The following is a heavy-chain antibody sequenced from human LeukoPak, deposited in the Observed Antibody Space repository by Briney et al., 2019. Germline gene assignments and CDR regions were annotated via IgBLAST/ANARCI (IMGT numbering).Heavy chain of an antibody. D-gene: IGHD4-17*01. V-gene: IGHV4-30-2*01. Sequence: SQTLSLTCAVSGGSISSGGYSWSWIRQPPGKGLEWIGYIYHSGSTYYNPSLKSRVTISVDRSKNQFSLKLSSVTAADTAVYYCARVGYGDYVADYWGQGTLVTVSS. CDR1: GGSISSGGYS. CDR3: ARVGYGDYVADY. CDR2: IYHSGST. J-gene: IGHJ4*02.